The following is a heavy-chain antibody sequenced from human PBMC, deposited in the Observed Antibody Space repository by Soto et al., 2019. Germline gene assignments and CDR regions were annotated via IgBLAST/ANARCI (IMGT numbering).Heavy chain of an antibody. CDR3: ARDNGLAGSFDP. CDR2: ITSSSTTI. Sequence: EMQLVESGGGLVKRGGSLGLSCAASGFTFSTYSMNWVRQAPGKGLEWISYITSSSTTIYYADSVKGRFTISRDNAKNSLYLQMNSLRDEDTAVYYCARDNGLAGSFDPWGQGTLVTVSS. D-gene: IGHD6-13*01. J-gene: IGHJ5*02. V-gene: IGHV3-48*02. CDR1: GFTFSTYS.